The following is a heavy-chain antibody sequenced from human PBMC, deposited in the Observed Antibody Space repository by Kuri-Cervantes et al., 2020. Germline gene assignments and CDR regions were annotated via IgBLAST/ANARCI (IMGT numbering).Heavy chain of an antibody. V-gene: IGHV3-11*04. J-gene: IGHJ6*02. CDR3: ARDRRDVVVVAATGTYYYYGMDV. D-gene: IGHD2-15*01. Sequence: SPKISCDGSGLTFRDYYMSWIRQAPGEGLEWVSYIISSGSTIYYADSVKGRFTISRDNSKNKLYLPMNSLSAEDTAVYYCARDRRDVVVVAATGTYYYYGMDVWGQGTTVTVSS. CDR2: IISSGSTI. CDR1: GLTFRDYY.